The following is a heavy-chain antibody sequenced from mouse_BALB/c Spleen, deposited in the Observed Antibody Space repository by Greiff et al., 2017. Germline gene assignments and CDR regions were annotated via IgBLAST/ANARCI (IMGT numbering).Heavy chain of an antibody. CDR2: ISYSGST. V-gene: IGHV3-8*02. CDR3: ARNYGSREGYFDV. D-gene: IGHD1-1*01. J-gene: IGHJ1*01. CDR1: GDSITSGY. Sequence: DVKLVESGPSLVKPSQTLSLTCSVTGDSITSGYWNWIRKFPGNKLEYMGYISYSGSTYYNPSLKSRISITRDTSKNQYYLQLNSVTTEDTATYYCARNYGSREGYFDVWGAGTTVTVSS.